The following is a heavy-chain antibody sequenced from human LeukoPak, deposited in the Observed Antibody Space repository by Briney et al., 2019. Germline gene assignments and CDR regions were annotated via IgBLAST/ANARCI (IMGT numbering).Heavy chain of an antibody. V-gene: IGHV3-48*04. Sequence: GGSLRLSCAASGFTFSSYSMTWVRQAPGKGLEWVSYISSSSSTIYYADSVKGRFTISRDNAKNTLYLQMNSLRPEDTAVYYCARAWCSSTTCYSPYYYYGMDVWGRGTTATVSS. D-gene: IGHD2-2*02. CDR3: ARAWCSSTTCYSPYYYYGMDV. CDR2: ISSSSSTI. J-gene: IGHJ6*02. CDR1: GFTFSSYS.